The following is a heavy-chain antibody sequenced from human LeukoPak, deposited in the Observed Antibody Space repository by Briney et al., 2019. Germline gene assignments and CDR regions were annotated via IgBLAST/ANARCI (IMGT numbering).Heavy chain of an antibody. D-gene: IGHD6-19*01. V-gene: IGHV1-46*01. J-gene: IGHJ5*02. CDR1: GYTFMNYG. CDR2: INPSGGST. CDR3: AREGFAAVALGWFDP. Sequence: ASVKVSCKTSGYTFMNYGINWVRQAPGQGLEWMGIINPSGGSTSYAQKFQGRVTMTRDMSTSTVYMELSSLRSEDTAVYYCAREGFAAVALGWFDPWGQGTLVTVSS.